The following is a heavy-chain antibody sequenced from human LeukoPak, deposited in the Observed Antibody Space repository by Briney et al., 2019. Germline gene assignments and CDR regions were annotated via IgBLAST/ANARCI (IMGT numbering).Heavy chain of an antibody. CDR1: GYTFTDYY. J-gene: IGHJ5*02. CDR3: ATGLFEEGDNWFDP. Sequence: ASVKVSCKXSGYTFTDYYMHWVRQAPGQGLEWLGRINPYNGDTNYAQRFQGRVTMTRDTSITTAYMELSRLTYDDTAVYYCATGLFEEGDNWFDPWGQGTLVTVSS. V-gene: IGHV1-2*06. CDR2: INPYNGDT.